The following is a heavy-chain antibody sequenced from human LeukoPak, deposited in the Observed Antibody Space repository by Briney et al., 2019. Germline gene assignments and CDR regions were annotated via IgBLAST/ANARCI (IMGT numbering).Heavy chain of an antibody. CDR1: GFTFSSYA. J-gene: IGHJ4*02. V-gene: IGHV3-23*01. CDR3: ARTGYNYGTPLNY. D-gene: IGHD5-18*01. Sequence: GGPLRLSCAACGFTFSSYALRGVRQAPGKGREGGLGITDSGTVTYYADSVKGRFTISRDNSKNTVYLQMSSLRAEDTAVYYCARTGYNYGTPLNYWGEGTLVTVSS. CDR2: ITDSGTVT.